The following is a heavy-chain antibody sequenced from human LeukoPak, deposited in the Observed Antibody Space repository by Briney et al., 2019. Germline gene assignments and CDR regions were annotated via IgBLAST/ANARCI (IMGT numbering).Heavy chain of an antibody. J-gene: IGHJ4*02. V-gene: IGHV4-39*07. CDR2: IYYSGST. Sequence: SETLSLTCTVSAGSISSSTYSWGWIRQPPGKGLEWIGSIYYSGSTNYNPSLKSRVTISVDTSKYQFSLKLSSVTAADTAVYYCARGLLGYPHWGQGTLVTVSS. CDR1: AGSISSSTYS. CDR3: ARGLLGYPH. D-gene: IGHD3-10*01.